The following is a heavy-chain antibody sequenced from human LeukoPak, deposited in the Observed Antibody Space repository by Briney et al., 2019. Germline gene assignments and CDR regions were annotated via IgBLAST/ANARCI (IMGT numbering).Heavy chain of an antibody. Sequence: PGGSLRLSCAASGFSFSNAWMNWVRQAPGKGLEWVGRMKSYPDGGAIDYAALVKGRFSISRDDSKNTVYLEIKSLKTEDTAVYYCATGGYFFDYWGQGTLVTVSS. J-gene: IGHJ4*02. CDR2: MKSYPDGGAI. V-gene: IGHV3-15*01. CDR3: ATGGYFFDY. CDR1: GFSFSNAW.